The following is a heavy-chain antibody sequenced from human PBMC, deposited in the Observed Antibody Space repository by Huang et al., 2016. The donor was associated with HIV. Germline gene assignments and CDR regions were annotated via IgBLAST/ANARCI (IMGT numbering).Heavy chain of an antibody. D-gene: IGHD3-16*01. CDR2: LRYDGSGE. CDR3: AKQTWGGINDY. V-gene: IGHV3-30*02. J-gene: IGHJ4*02. Sequence: QVQLMASGGGVVHPGGSLTLSCVVSGLALSNYGMHWIRQAPGRGLEWVTFLRYDGSGEYYSASVEGRFTVSRDNSNNTLYLHMNSLRPEDTATYYCAKQTWGGINDYWGQGTRVSVSS. CDR1: GLALSNYG.